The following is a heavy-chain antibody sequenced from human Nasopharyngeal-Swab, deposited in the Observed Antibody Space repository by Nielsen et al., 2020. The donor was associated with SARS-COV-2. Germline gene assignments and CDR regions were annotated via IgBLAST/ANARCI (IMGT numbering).Heavy chain of an antibody. J-gene: IGHJ5*02. Sequence: GESLKISCAASGFTFDDYPMHWVRQAPGKGLEWVSRISSDGSTTSYADSVRGRFTISRDNAKNTLYLQMNSLRAEDTAVDYRARDRYSTTNWFDPWGQGTRVTVSS. D-gene: IGHD1-26*01. V-gene: IGHV3-74*01. CDR2: ISSDGSTT. CDR3: ARDRYSTTNWFDP. CDR1: GFTFDDYP.